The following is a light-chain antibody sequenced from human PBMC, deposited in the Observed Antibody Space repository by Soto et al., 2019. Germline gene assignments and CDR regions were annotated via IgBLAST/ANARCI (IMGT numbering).Light chain of an antibody. CDR3: QQYDKWPLT. Sequence: EIVMTQSPATLSVSPGERASLSCRASQSISTNLAWYQQKPGQAPRLLIYGASTRATGIPARFSGSGSGTEFTLTISSPQSEDFALYYYQQYDKWPLTFGPGTKVASK. CDR2: GAS. CDR1: QSISTN. V-gene: IGKV3-15*01. J-gene: IGKJ3*01.